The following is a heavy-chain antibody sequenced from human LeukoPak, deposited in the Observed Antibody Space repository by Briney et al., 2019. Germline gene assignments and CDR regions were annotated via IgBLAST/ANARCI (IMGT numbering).Heavy chain of an antibody. J-gene: IGHJ4*02. CDR1: GYSFTNYW. D-gene: IGHD6-19*01. CDR3: ARRSSGWYQDY. Sequence: GESLKISCKGSGYSFTNYWIGWVRQMPGRGLEWMGIIYPGDSDTRYSPSFQGQVTISADKSTSTAYLQWSSLKASDTAMYYCARRSSGWYQDYWGQGTLVTVSS. V-gene: IGHV5-51*01. CDR2: IYPGDSDT.